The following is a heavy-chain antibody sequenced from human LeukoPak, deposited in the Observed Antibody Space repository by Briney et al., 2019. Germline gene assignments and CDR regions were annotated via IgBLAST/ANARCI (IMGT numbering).Heavy chain of an antibody. V-gene: IGHV1-8*02. J-gene: IGHJ4*02. Sequence: ASVKVSCKASGGTFSSYAISWVRQATGQGLEWMGWMNPNSGNTGYAQKFQGRVTMTRNTSISTAYMELSSLRSEDTAVYYCARGLRRCSSASCEYYFDYWGQGTLVTVSS. D-gene: IGHD2-2*01. CDR3: ARGLRRCSSASCEYYFDY. CDR2: MNPNSGNT. CDR1: GGTFSSYA.